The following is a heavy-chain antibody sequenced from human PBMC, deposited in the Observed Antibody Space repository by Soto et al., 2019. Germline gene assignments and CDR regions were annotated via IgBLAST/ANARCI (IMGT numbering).Heavy chain of an antibody. D-gene: IGHD6-13*01. J-gene: IGHJ3*02. Sequence: QITLKETGPTLVKPTQTITLTCTFSGFSLSTSGVGVGWIRQPPGKALEWLAVIYWDDDMRYSPSLKSRLTITKDTSRNQLVLTMTNMDPVETATYYCANRRRAAATYIFDIWGQGTMVTVSS. CDR2: IYWDDDM. CDR3: ANRRRAAATYIFDI. CDR1: GFSLSTSGVG. V-gene: IGHV2-5*02.